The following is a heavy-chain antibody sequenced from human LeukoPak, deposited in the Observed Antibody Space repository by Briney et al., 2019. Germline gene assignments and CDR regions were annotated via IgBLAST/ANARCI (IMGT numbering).Heavy chain of an antibody. D-gene: IGHD6-13*01. CDR1: GDSVSSNSAA. CDR2: TYYRSKWYN. CDR3: ARDGARIAAAGSYYGMDV. J-gene: IGHJ6*02. Sequence: SQTLSLTCAISGDSVSSNSAAWNWIRQSSSRGLEWLGRTYYRSKWYNDYAVSVKSRITINPDTSKNQFSLQLNSVTPEDTAVYYCARDGARIAAAGSYYGMDVWGQGTTVTVSS. V-gene: IGHV6-1*01.